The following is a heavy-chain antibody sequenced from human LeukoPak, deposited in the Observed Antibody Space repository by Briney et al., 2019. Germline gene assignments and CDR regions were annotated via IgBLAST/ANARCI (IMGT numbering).Heavy chain of an antibody. CDR2: IYYSGNT. V-gene: IGHV4-59*01. CDR3: ARYRNEALFAFDI. CDR1: GDSISNYY. J-gene: IGHJ3*02. Sequence: SETLSLTCTVSGDSISNYYWSWVRQPPGKGLEWIGYIYYSGNTDYNPSLKSRVTISVDTTKNQFSLRLNSVTAADTAVYYCARYRNEALFAFDIWGQGTMVTVSS. D-gene: IGHD1-14*01.